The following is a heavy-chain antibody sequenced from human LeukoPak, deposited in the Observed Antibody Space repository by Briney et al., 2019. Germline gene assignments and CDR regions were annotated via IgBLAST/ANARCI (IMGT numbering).Heavy chain of an antibody. D-gene: IGHD3-10*01. CDR1: GYTFTNYY. Sequence: ASVKVSCKASGYTFTNYYIHWVRQATGQGLEWMGLINPSGGSTNYAQKSQGRVTMTRDTSINTAYMELSRLTSDDTAVYYCARGTTHLWFGEGGNALDIWGQGTMVTVSS. J-gene: IGHJ3*02. CDR3: ARGTTHLWFGEGGNALDI. V-gene: IGHV1-2*02. CDR2: INPSGGST.